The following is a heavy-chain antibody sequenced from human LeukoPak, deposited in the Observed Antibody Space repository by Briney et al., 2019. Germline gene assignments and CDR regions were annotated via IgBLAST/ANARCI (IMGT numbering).Heavy chain of an antibody. Sequence: PGGSLRLSCAASGFTFSSYGMHWVRQAPGKGLEWVAVIWYDGSNKHYADSVKGRFTISRDNSKNTLYLQMNSLRAEDTAVYYCARRGRIAAAGTNYYYGMDVWGKGTTVTVSS. CDR3: ARRGRIAAAGTNYYYGMDV. CDR1: GFTFSSYG. D-gene: IGHD6-13*01. V-gene: IGHV3-33*01. CDR2: IWYDGSNK. J-gene: IGHJ6*04.